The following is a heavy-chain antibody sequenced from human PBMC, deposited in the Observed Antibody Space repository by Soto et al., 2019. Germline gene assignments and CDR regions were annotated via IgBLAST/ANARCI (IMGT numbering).Heavy chain of an antibody. Sequence: QVQLVESGGGVVQPGRSLRLSCAASGFTFSSYGMHWVRKAPGKGLEWVAVTSYDGTKKYYADSVKGRFTISKDNSKNTVDLQMNSLRAEATAVYYCAKWVLSGHGMDAWGHGTTVTFSS. D-gene: IGHD2-8*01. CDR1: GFTFSSYG. CDR2: TSYDGTKK. CDR3: AKWVLSGHGMDA. J-gene: IGHJ6*02. V-gene: IGHV3-30*18.